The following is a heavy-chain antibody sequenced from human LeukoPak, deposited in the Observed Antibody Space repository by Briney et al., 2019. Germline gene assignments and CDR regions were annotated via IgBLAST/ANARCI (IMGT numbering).Heavy chain of an antibody. J-gene: IGHJ3*02. V-gene: IGHV4-38-2*01. CDR2: IYHSGST. CDR3: ARHAYYYDSSGYPDAFDI. D-gene: IGHD3-22*01. CDR1: GYSISSGYY. Sequence: SETLSLTCAVSGYSISSGYYWGWIRQPPGKRMEWIGSIYHSGSTYYNPSLKSRVTISVDTSKNQFSLNLSSVTAADTAVYYCARHAYYYDSSGYPDAFDIWGQGTMVTVSS.